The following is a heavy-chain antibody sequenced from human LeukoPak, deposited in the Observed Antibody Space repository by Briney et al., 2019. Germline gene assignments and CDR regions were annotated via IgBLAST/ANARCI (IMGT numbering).Heavy chain of an antibody. CDR2: IKQDGSEK. J-gene: IGHJ4*02. V-gene: IGHV3-7*01. CDR1: GFTFSTYW. D-gene: IGHD1-26*01. Sequence: GGSLRLSCAASGFTFSTYWMTWVRQAPGKGLEWVANIKQDGSEKYYVDSVKGRFTISRDNAKNSLYLQMNSLRAEDTAVYYCARVRESYYVDYWGQGTLVTVSS. CDR3: ARVRESYYVDY.